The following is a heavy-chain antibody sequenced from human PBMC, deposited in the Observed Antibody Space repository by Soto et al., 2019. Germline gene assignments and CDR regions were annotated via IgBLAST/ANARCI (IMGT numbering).Heavy chain of an antibody. Sequence: PXESLMISCKGSGYIFANYWIAWVRQMPGKGLEWIGMIYPGDSDTKISPSFQGQVTISADKSLSTAYLQWNSLKASDTAMYFCARRGGSYAGPPDYWGQGTLVTVSS. CDR2: IYPGDSDT. D-gene: IGHD1-26*01. CDR1: GYIFANYW. V-gene: IGHV5-51*01. CDR3: ARRGGSYAGPPDY. J-gene: IGHJ4*02.